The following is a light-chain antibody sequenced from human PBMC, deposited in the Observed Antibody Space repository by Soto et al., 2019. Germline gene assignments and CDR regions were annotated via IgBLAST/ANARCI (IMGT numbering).Light chain of an antibody. J-gene: IGKJ1*01. V-gene: IGKV3D-15*01. Sequence: EIVMTQSPATLSVSPWEIATLSCRASQSFSSNLAWYQQKPGQAPRLLIYGASTRATGIPDRFSGSGSGTEFTLTISSLQSEDFAIYYCHQYNYWPRTVGQGTKVDIK. CDR1: QSFSSN. CDR3: HQYNYWPRT. CDR2: GAS.